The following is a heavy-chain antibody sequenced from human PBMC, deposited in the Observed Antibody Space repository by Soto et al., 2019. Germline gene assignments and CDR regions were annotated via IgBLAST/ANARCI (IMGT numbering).Heavy chain of an antibody. V-gene: IGHV4-34*01. J-gene: IGHJ3*02. Sequence: QVQLQQWGAGLLKPSETLSLTCAVYGGSFSGYYWSWIRQPPGKGLEWIGEINHSGSTNYNPSLKSRXXLXVXXAKNQFSLKLSSGTAADTAVYYCARVKRGRGAFDIWGQGTMVTVSS. CDR1: GGSFSGYY. CDR3: ARVKRGRGAFDI. D-gene: IGHD1-26*01. CDR2: INHSGST.